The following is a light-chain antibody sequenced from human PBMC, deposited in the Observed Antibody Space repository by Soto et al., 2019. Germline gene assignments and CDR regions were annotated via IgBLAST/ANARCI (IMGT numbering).Light chain of an antibody. CDR1: QGISTY. V-gene: IGKV1-39*01. CDR3: QQRYSTTWT. J-gene: IGKJ1*01. Sequence: DIQMTQSPSSMSASVGDRVTITCRASQGISTYLNWYQQKPGKAPKVLIYVASSLQSGVPSRFSGSGSETDFTLTISSLQNEDFATYSCQQRYSTTWTFCQGTKVDIK. CDR2: VAS.